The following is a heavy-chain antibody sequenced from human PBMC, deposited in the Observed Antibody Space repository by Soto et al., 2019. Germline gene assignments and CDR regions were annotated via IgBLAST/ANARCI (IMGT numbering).Heavy chain of an antibody. J-gene: IGHJ6*02. CDR2: ISGSGGST. CDR1: GFTFSSYA. CDR3: AKESGDHSNYGQGPYGMDV. Sequence: GGSLRLSCAASGFTFSSYAMSWVRQAPGKGLEWVSAISGSGGSTYYADSVKGRFTISRDNSKNTLYLQMNSLRAEDTAVYYCAKESGDHSNYGQGPYGMDVWGQGTTVTVSS. D-gene: IGHD4-4*01. V-gene: IGHV3-23*01.